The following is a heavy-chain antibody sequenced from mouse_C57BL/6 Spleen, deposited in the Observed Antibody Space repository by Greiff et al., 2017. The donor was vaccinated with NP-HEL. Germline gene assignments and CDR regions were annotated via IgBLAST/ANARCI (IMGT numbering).Heavy chain of an antibody. V-gene: IGHV1-59*01. CDR1: GYTFTSYW. Sequence: QVQLQQPGAELVRPGTSVKLSCKASGYTFTSYWMHWVKQRPGQGLEWIGVIDPSASYTNYNQKFKGKATLTVDKSSSTAYMQLSSLTSEDSADYSCARGFTTVEAEAYWGQGTLVTVSA. D-gene: IGHD1-1*01. CDR3: ARGFTTVEAEAY. CDR2: IDPSASYT. J-gene: IGHJ3*01.